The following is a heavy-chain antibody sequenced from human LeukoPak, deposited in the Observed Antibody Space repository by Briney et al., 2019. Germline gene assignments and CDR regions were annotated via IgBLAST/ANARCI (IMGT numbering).Heavy chain of an antibody. V-gene: IGHV3-23*01. J-gene: IGHJ4*02. CDR3: AKRYCSGGSCYSFDY. Sequence: QTGGSLRLSCAASGFTFSSYALTWVRQAPGKGLEWVSIISGSGSSAYYTDSVQGRFTISRDNSKSTLYLQMDSLGAEDTAVYYCAKRYCSGGSCYSFDYWGQGTLVTVSS. CDR2: ISGSGSSA. CDR1: GFTFSSYA. D-gene: IGHD2-15*01.